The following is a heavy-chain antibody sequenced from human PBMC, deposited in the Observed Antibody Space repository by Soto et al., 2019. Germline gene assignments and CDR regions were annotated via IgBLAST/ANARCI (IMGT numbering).Heavy chain of an antibody. V-gene: IGHV4-59*01. Sequence: SETLSLTCTVSGGSISSYYWSWIRQPPGKGLEWIGYIYYSGSTNYNPSLKSRVTKSVDTSKNQFSLKLSSVTAADTAVYYCARMIGSSWENWFDPWGQGTLVTVSS. CDR3: ARMIGSSWENWFDP. D-gene: IGHD6-13*01. J-gene: IGHJ5*02. CDR1: GGSISSYY. CDR2: IYYSGST.